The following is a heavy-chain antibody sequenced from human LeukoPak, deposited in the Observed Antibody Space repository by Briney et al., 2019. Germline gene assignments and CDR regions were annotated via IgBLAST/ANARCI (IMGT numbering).Heavy chain of an antibody. CDR3: AKDTSAWWYHRAYMNV. D-gene: IGHD2-15*01. CDR2: ISGSGDKT. Sequence: SGGSLRLSCAASGFTFSDYAMSWVRQAPGGGLEWVSAISGSGDKTFHADSVKGRSTTSRDNSKNTLSLQMSSLRVEDSAVYFCAKDTSAWWYHRAYMNVWGTGTTVTVSS. CDR1: GFTFSDYA. V-gene: IGHV3-23*01. J-gene: IGHJ6*03.